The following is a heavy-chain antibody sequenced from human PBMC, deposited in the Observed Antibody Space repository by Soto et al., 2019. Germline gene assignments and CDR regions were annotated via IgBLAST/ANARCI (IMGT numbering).Heavy chain of an antibody. J-gene: IGHJ1*01. Sequence: GGSLRLSCAGSGFTFSSYWMHWVRQAPGKGLVWVSRINSDGSSTSYADSVKGRFTISRDNSKNTLYLQMNSLRAEDTAVYYCARDRVESGYPEYFQHWGQGTLVTVSS. V-gene: IGHV3-74*01. D-gene: IGHD3-22*01. CDR2: INSDGSST. CDR3: ARDRVESGYPEYFQH. CDR1: GFTFSSYW.